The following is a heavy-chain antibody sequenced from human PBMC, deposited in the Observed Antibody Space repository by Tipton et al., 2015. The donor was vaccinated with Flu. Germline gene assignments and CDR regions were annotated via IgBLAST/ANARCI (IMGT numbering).Heavy chain of an antibody. Sequence: GLVKPSETLSLTCGVSGYSISSGYSWGWIRQPPGKGLEWVACIRHDGSKKFYVDSVKGRFTISRDNSKKTLLLRMNSLRPEDTAVYYCAKTETDDFDYWGQGTLVTVSS. J-gene: IGHJ4*02. CDR2: IRHDGSKK. CDR1: GYSISSGYS. D-gene: IGHD5-24*01. CDR3: AKTETDDFDY. V-gene: IGHV3-30*02.